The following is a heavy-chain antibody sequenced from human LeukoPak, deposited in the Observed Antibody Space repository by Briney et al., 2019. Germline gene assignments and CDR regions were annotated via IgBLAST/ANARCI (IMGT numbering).Heavy chain of an antibody. J-gene: IGHJ4*02. CDR3: ARGKHTAAIPDY. Sequence: GGSLRLSCAASGFTFSTYWMHWVRQAPGKGLVWVSRINADVSSTSYADSVKGRFTISRDNAKNTLYLQMDSLRAEDTAVYYCARGKHTAAIPDYWGQGTLVTVSS. CDR2: INADVSST. D-gene: IGHD6-13*01. V-gene: IGHV3-74*01. CDR1: GFTFSTYW.